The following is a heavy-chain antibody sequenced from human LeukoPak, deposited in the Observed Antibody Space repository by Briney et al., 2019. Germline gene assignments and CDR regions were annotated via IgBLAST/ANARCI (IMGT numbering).Heavy chain of an antibody. CDR1: GFTVSSNS. Sequence: GGSLRLSCTVSGFTVSSNSMSWVRQAPGKGLEWVSFIYSGGNTHYSDSAKGRFTISRDNSKNTLYLQMNSLRADDTAVYYCARRAGEYSHPYDYWGQGVLVTVSS. CDR3: ARRAGEYSHPYDY. V-gene: IGHV3-53*01. CDR2: IYSGGNT. D-gene: IGHD4-17*01. J-gene: IGHJ4*02.